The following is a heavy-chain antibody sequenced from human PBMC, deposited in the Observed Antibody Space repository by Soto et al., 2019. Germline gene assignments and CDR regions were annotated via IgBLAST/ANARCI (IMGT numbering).Heavy chain of an antibody. CDR2: ISGYNGNT. D-gene: IGHD4-17*01. J-gene: IGHJ3*02. CDR1: GYTFTSYD. Sequence: QVQVVQSGAEVKKPGASVKVSSKTSGYTFTSYDISWVRQAPGQGLEWMGWISGYNGNTNYAQKLQGRVTMTTDTSTSTAYLELRSLRSDDTAVYYCARESATTHDGFDIWGQGTMVIVSS. V-gene: IGHV1-18*01. CDR3: ARESATTHDGFDI.